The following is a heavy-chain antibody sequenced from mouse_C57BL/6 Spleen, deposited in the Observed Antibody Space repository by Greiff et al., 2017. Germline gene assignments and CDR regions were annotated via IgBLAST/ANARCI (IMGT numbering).Heavy chain of an antibody. V-gene: IGHV1-78*01. D-gene: IGHD1-1*01. J-gene: IGHJ4*01. CDR1: GYTFTDHT. CDR3: ARVPNCYGSLYYAMDY. CDR2: IYPRDGST. Sequence: VQLQQSDAELVKPGASVKISCKVSGYTFTDHTIHWMKQRPEQGLEWIGYIYPRDGSTKYNEKFKGKATLTADKSSSTAYMQLNSLTSEDSAVYFCARVPNCYGSLYYAMDYWGQGTSVTVSS.